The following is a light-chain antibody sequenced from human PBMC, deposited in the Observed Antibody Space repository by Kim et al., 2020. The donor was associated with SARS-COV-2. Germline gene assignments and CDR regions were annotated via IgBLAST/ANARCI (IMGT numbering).Light chain of an antibody. CDR1: QDISNH. J-gene: IGKJ4*01. CDR2: DAS. Sequence: DIQMTQSPSSLSASAGDRVTITCQASQDISNHLNWYQQKPGKAPQLLMYDASNLATGVPSRFSGSGSETDFTFTISSLQPEDIATYYCQQFDNLPLTFGGGTKVDIK. V-gene: IGKV1-33*01. CDR3: QQFDNLPLT.